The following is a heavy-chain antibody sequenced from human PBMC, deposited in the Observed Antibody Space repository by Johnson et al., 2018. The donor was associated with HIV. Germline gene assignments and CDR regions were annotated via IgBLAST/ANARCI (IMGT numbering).Heavy chain of an antibody. CDR3: ARARPNSYYYDSSGYPDAFDI. D-gene: IGHD3-22*01. J-gene: IGHJ3*02. Sequence: VQVVESGGGLIQPGGSLRLSCAASGFTFSSYWMNWVRQAPGKGLEWLANINQDGREKYYVDSVKGRFTISRANAKNSLYLQMNSLRAEDTAVYYCARARPNSYYYDSSGYPDAFDIWGQGTMVTVSS. V-gene: IGHV3-7*02. CDR2: INQDGREK. CDR1: GFTFSSYW.